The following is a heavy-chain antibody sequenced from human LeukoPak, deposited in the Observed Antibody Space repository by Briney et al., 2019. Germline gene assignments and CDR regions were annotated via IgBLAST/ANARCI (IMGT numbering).Heavy chain of an antibody. J-gene: IGHJ4*02. Sequence: PSETLSLTCSVPGGSISGYYWSWIRQPPGKALGWLGYIYYTGSTNYNPSLKSRVTISVDTSKNQFSLTLSSVTAADTAVYYCARFNDYSNYVDYWGQGTLVTVSS. D-gene: IGHD4-11*01. CDR2: IYYTGST. CDR3: ARFNDYSNYVDY. V-gene: IGHV4-59*08. CDR1: GGSISGYY.